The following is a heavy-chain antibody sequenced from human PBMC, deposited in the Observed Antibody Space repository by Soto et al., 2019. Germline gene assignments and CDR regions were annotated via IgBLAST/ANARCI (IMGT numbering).Heavy chain of an antibody. CDR3: ARGPVYYGSGSYPIDY. CDR2: MYHSGST. CDR1: GGSISSGGYS. V-gene: IGHV4-30-2*01. Sequence: SETLSLTCAVSGGSISSGGYSWSWIRQPPGKGLEWIGYMYHSGSTYYNPSLKSRVTISIDRSKNQFSLKLSSVTAADTAVYYCARGPVYYGSGSYPIDYWGQGTLVTVCS. D-gene: IGHD3-10*01. J-gene: IGHJ4*02.